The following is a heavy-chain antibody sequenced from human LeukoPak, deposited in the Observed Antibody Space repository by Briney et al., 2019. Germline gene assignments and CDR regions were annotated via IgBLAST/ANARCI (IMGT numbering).Heavy chain of an antibody. V-gene: IGHV4-61*01. Sequence: SETLSLTCTVSGGSVSSGSYYWSWIRQPPGKGLEWIGYIYYSGSTNYNPSLKSRVTISVDTSKNQFSLKLSSVTAADTAVYYCARGRSTYYDFWSGYYTEYNWFDPWGQGTLVTVSS. CDR2: IYYSGST. CDR3: ARGRSTYYDFWSGYYTEYNWFDP. J-gene: IGHJ5*02. D-gene: IGHD3-3*01. CDR1: GGSVSSGSYY.